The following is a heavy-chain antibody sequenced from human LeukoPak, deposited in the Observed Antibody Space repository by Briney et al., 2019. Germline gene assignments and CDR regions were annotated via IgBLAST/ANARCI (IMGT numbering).Heavy chain of an antibody. V-gene: IGHV4-39*07. CDR3: ARAVGQYYFDY. D-gene: IGHD1-26*01. Sequence: PSETLSLTCTVSGGSISSSSYYWGWIRQPPGKGLEWIGSIYYSGSTYYNPSLKSRVTISVDTSKNQFSLKLSSVTAADTAVYYCARAVGQYYFDYWGQGTLVTVSS. J-gene: IGHJ4*02. CDR2: IYYSGST. CDR1: GGSISSSSYY.